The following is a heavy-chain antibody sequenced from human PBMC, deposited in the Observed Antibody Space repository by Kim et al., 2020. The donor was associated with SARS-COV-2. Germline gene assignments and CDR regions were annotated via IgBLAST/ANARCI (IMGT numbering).Heavy chain of an antibody. CDR3: AREGYGDHILD. Sequence: SETLSLTCTVSGYSISSGYYWGWIRQPPGKGLEWIGSIYHSGSTYYNPSLKSRVTISVDTSKNQFSLKLSSVTAADTAVYYCAREGYGDHILDWGQRTLVTVSS. J-gene: IGHJ4*02. V-gene: IGHV4-38-2*02. CDR1: GYSISSGYY. D-gene: IGHD4-17*01. CDR2: IYHSGST.